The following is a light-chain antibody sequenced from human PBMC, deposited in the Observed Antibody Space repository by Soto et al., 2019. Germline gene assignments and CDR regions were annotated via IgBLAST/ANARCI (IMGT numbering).Light chain of an antibody. J-gene: IGKJ4*01. Sequence: EIVLTQSPGTLSVSPGQRATLSCRASQSVGRNYLAWYQQKPGQTPRLLIHGASSRATGIPDRFSGSGSGTDFTLTASRLEPEDFAVYYCQQYATSPLTFGGGTKVETK. CDR3: QQYATSPLT. CDR1: QSVGRNY. CDR2: GAS. V-gene: IGKV3-20*01.